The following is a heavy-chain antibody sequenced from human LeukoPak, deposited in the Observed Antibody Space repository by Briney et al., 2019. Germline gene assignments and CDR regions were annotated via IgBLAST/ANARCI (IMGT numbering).Heavy chain of an antibody. CDR1: GFTFGSYG. V-gene: IGHV3-30*03. J-gene: IGHJ4*02. D-gene: IGHD6-25*01. CDR3: AREGGYYFDH. CDR2: ISYDRSET. Sequence: GGSLRLSCAASGFTFGSYGMHWVRQAPGKGLAWVAFISYDRSETYYADSVKGRFSISRDNSKNTVYLQMNSLRTEDRAVYYCAREGGYYFDHWGQGTLVTVSS.